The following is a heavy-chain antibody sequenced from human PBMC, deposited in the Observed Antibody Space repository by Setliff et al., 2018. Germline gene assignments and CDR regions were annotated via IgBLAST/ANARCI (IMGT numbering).Heavy chain of an antibody. J-gene: IGHJ6*03. CDR2: TIPMFGTT. V-gene: IGHV1-69*05. CDR3: VREGVDSRSSTDYRYYMDV. CDR1: GGTFSSYG. Sequence: VSCKASGGTFSSYGISWVRQAPGQGLEWMGGTIPMFGTTNYARKFQGRVTIITDESTSTAYMQLSSLGSEDTAVYYCVREGVDSRSSTDYRYYMDVWGKGTTVTVSS. D-gene: IGHD3-22*01.